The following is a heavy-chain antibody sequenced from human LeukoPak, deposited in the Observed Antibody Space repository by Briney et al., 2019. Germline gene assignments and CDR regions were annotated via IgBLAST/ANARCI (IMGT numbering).Heavy chain of an antibody. CDR1: GYSFTSYW. D-gene: IGHD6-6*01. Sequence: GESLKISCKGSGYSFTSYWIGWVRQMPGKGLEWMGIIYPGDSDTRYSPSFQGQVTISADKSISTAYLQWSSLKASDTAMYYCARRGSSSGYYYYGMDVWGQGTTVTVTS. CDR3: ARRGSSSGYYYYGMDV. V-gene: IGHV5-51*01. CDR2: IYPGDSDT. J-gene: IGHJ6*02.